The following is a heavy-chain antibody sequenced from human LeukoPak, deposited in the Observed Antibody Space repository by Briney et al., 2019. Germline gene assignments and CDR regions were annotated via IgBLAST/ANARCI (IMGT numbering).Heavy chain of an antibody. CDR1: GYTFTGYY. J-gene: IGHJ6*03. CDR2: INPNSGGT. CDR3: AREAAIFGVVIQNYYYMDV. V-gene: IGHV1-2*02. D-gene: IGHD3-3*01. Sequence: ASVKVSCKASGYTFTGYYMHWVRQAPGQGLEWMGCINPNSGGTNYAQKFQGRVTMTRDTSISTAYMELSRLRSDDTAVYYCAREAAIFGVVIQNYYYMDVWGKGTTVTVSS.